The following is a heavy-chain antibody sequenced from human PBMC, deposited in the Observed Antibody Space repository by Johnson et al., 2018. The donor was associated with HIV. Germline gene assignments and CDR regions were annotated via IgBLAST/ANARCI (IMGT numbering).Heavy chain of an antibody. Sequence: VQLVESGGGVVRPGRSLRLSCAASGFTFDDYGMTWVRQPPGKGLEWVSGINWNGGSTGYADSVKGRFTISRDNSKNTLYLQMNSLRAEDTAVYYCARAGAVGFDAFDIWGQGTMVTVSS. CDR3: ARAGAVGFDAFDI. V-gene: IGHV3-20*04. J-gene: IGHJ3*02. CDR1: GFTFDDYG. D-gene: IGHD6-19*01. CDR2: INWNGGST.